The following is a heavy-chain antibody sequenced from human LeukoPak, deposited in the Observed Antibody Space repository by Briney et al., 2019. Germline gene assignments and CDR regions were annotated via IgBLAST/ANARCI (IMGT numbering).Heavy chain of an antibody. D-gene: IGHD1-26*01. CDR2: ISGSGGST. V-gene: IGHV3-23*01. Sequence: PGGSLRLSCAASGFTFSSYAMSWVRQAPGKGLEWVSVISGSGGSTYYADSVNGRFTISRYNSKNTLYLQMNSLRAEDTAVYYCAKVPLDKYGSYGSLPFRYYFDYWGQGTLVTVSS. CDR3: AKVPLDKYGSYGSLPFRYYFDY. CDR1: GFTFSSYA. J-gene: IGHJ4*02.